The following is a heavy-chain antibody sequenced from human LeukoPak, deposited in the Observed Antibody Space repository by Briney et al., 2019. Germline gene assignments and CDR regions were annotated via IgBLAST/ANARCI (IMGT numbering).Heavy chain of an antibody. Sequence: PGGSLRLSCAASGFTFSGYDFHWLRQATGKGLEWVSGIGIPGDTYYPASVKGRFTISRENAKNSLYLRMNSLRAGDTAVYFCARAHVAAGLAFDIWGRGTLVTVSS. V-gene: IGHV3-13*01. CDR2: IGIPGDT. CDR1: GFTFSGYD. J-gene: IGHJ3*02. CDR3: ARAHVAAGLAFDI. D-gene: IGHD6-25*01.